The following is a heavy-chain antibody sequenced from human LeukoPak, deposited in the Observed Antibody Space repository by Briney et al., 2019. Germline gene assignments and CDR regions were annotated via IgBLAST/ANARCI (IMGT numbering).Heavy chain of an antibody. J-gene: IGHJ4*02. CDR3: ATRGLRWSQIGLFDY. D-gene: IGHD4-23*01. Sequence: PGRSLRLSRAASGFTFSSYSMNWVRQAPGKGLEWVSYISSGSSTIYYADSVKGRFTISRDNAKNSLYLQMNSLRDEDTAVYYCATRGLRWSQIGLFDYWGQGTLVTVSS. CDR1: GFTFSSYS. V-gene: IGHV3-48*02. CDR2: ISSGSSTI.